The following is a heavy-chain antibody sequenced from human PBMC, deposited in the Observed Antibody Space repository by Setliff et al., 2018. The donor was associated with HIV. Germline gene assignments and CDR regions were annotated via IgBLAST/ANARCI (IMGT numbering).Heavy chain of an antibody. Sequence: GASVKVSCKASGYTFSDYYMHWVRQAPGQGLEWMGWINPIFGTAKYAQKFQGRVTITTDESTSIAYMELSSLGSEDTAVYYCAGGLVSPKVPFDPWGQGTLVTVSS. CDR3: AGGLVSPKVPFDP. J-gene: IGHJ5*02. D-gene: IGHD1-1*01. V-gene: IGHV1-69*05. CDR2: INPIFGTA. CDR1: GYTFSDYY.